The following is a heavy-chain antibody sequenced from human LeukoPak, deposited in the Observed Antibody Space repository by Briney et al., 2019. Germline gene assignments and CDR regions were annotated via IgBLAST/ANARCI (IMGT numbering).Heavy chain of an antibody. CDR3: ARDRAQTYYYGTGTSLDP. CDR1: GVSISRTTYY. CDR2: IHYSGNT. J-gene: IGHJ5*02. D-gene: IGHD3-10*01. Sequence: SETLSLTCTVSGVSISRTTYYWGWIRQPPGKGLEWIGSIHYSGNTYYNPSLKSRVAISVDTSKNHFSLKLSSVTAADTAIYYCARDRAQTYYYGTGTSLDPWGRGTLVTDAS. V-gene: IGHV4-39*07.